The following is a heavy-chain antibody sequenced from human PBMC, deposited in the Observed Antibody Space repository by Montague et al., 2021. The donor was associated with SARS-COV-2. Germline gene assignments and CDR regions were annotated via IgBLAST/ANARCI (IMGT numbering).Heavy chain of an antibody. CDR3: ARGRSYSSWYGVDWFDP. CDR2: INHSGST. CDR1: SGSINSVSSY. Sequence: SETLSLTCSVSSGSINSVSSYWGWIRQSPGKGLDWIGEINHSGSTNYNPSLKSRVTISVDTSKNQFSLKLSSVTAAATDVYYCARGRSYSSWYGVDWFDPWGQGTLVTVSS. D-gene: IGHD6-13*01. J-gene: IGHJ5*02. V-gene: IGHV4-39*01.